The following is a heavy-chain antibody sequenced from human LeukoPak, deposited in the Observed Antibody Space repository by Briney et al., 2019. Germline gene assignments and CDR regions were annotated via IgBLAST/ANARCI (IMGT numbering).Heavy chain of an antibody. CDR2: ISSSTSTI. Sequence: GGSLRLSCAGSGFTFSSYSMNWVRQAPGKGLEWVSYISSSTSTIYYAVSVKGRFTISIDNAKHSLYLQMNSLRAEDTAVYYCARTNYMDVWGKGTTVTISS. CDR1: GFTFSSYS. CDR3: ARTNYMDV. V-gene: IGHV3-48*01. J-gene: IGHJ6*03.